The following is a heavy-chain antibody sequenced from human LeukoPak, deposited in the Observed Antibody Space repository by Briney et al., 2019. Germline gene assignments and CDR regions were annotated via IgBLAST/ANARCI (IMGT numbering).Heavy chain of an antibody. D-gene: IGHD3-22*01. Sequence: GNSLRLSCAASGFPFSSYWMHWVRQAPGKGLVWVSRISNDGSSTTYADSVKGRFTFSRDNAKNTLYLHMDSLRAEDTAVYYCAKSQTYYDSSGPTFDYWGQGTLVTVSS. CDR1: GFPFSSYW. CDR3: AKSQTYYDSSGPTFDY. CDR2: ISNDGSST. V-gene: IGHV3-74*01. J-gene: IGHJ4*02.